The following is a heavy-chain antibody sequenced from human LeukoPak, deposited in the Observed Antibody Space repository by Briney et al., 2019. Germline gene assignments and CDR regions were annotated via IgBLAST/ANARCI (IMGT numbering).Heavy chain of an antibody. V-gene: IGHV4-39*01. CDR2: FYYSGSS. CDR3: ARYYYDSSGYYPGAFDI. CDR1: GGSISSSSYY. D-gene: IGHD3-22*01. Sequence: SETLSLTCTVSGGSISSSSYYWVWNCQPPGKGREGVGSFYYSGSSYYNPSLRSRVTISVDTSKNQFCLKLSSVTAADTAVYYCARYYYDSSGYYPGAFDIWGQGTVVTVSS. J-gene: IGHJ3*02.